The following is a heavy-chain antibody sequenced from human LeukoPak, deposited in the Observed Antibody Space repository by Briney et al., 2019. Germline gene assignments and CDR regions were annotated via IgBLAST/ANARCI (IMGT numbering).Heavy chain of an antibody. D-gene: IGHD3-22*01. Sequence: GGSLRLSCAASGFTFSSYSMNWVRQAPGKGLEWVSYISSSSSTIYYADSVKGRFTISRDNAKNSLYLQMNSLRAEDTAVYYCWFGGVRSYYDSSGHDDYWGQGTLVTVSS. CDR2: ISSSSSTI. CDR3: WFGGVRSYYDSSGHDDY. V-gene: IGHV3-48*01. J-gene: IGHJ4*02. CDR1: GFTFSSYS.